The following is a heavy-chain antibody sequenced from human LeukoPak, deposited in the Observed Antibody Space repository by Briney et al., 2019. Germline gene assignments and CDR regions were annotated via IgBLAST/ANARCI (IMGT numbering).Heavy chain of an antibody. V-gene: IGHV4-59*02. D-gene: IGHD3-3*01. J-gene: IGHJ5*02. CDR2: IYYSGNT. Sequence: PSETLSLTCTVSVGSVSSYYWSWIRQPPGKGLEWIGYIYYSGNTNYNPSLKSRVTISVDTSKNQFSLKLSSVTAADTAVYYCARLWSEGNWENWFDPWGHGTLVTVSS. CDR3: ARLWSEGNWENWFDP. CDR1: VGSVSSYY.